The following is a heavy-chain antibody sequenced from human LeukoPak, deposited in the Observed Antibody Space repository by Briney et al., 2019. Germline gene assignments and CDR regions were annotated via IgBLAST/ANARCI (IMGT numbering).Heavy chain of an antibody. CDR2: ISGGGGST. D-gene: IGHD2-15*01. Sequence: GGSLRLSCAASGFTFSSYAMSWVRQAPGKGLEWVSAISGGGGSTYYADSVKGRFTISRDNSKNTLYLQMNSLRAEDTAVYYCAKDSVVVAATTKIFDYWGQGTLVTVSS. V-gene: IGHV3-23*01. J-gene: IGHJ4*02. CDR3: AKDSVVVAATTKIFDY. CDR1: GFTFSSYA.